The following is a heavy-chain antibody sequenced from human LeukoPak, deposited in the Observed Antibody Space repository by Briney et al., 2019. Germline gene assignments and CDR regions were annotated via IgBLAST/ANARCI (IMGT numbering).Heavy chain of an antibody. CDR2: IYTSGST. CDR3: ARDYCSSTSCRHGAFDI. CDR1: GGSISSYY. V-gene: IGHV4-4*07. Sequence: SETLSLTCTVSGGSISSYYWSWIRQPAGKGLEWIGRIYTSGSTNYNPSLKSRVTMSVDTSKNQFSPKLSSVTAADTAVYYCARDYCSSTSCRHGAFDIWGQGTMVTVSS. J-gene: IGHJ3*02. D-gene: IGHD2-2*01.